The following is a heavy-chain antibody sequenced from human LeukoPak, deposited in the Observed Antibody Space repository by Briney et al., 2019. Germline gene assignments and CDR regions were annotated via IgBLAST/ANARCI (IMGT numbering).Heavy chain of an antibody. CDR3: ARDVDIAVAGQFDY. CDR1: GYSISSGYY. V-gene: IGHV4-38-2*02. D-gene: IGHD6-19*01. CDR2: IYHSGST. Sequence: PSQTLSLTCTVSGYSISSGYYWGWIRQPPGKGLEWIGSIYHSGSTYYNPSLKSRVTISVDTSKNQFSLKLSSVTAADTAVYYCARDVDIAVAGQFDYWGQGTLVTVSS. J-gene: IGHJ4*02.